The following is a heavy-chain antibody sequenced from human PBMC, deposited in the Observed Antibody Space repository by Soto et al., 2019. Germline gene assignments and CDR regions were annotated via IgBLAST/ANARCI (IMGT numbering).Heavy chain of an antibody. CDR3: ATMNGYFEY. CDR2: ITATGDRT. Sequence: PGESLKISCADSGFRFSSYSMSWVRQTPGKGLEWVAAITATGDRTYYADSVTGRFTISRDNSKKTHYLQMTSLRAEDTAMYYCATMNGYFEYWGQGTPVTVYS. CDR1: GFRFSSYS. V-gene: IGHV3-23*01. J-gene: IGHJ4*02. D-gene: IGHD3-22*01.